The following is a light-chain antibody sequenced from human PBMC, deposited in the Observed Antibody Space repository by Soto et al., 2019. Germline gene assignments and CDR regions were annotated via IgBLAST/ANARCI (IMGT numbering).Light chain of an antibody. CDR2: GAS. Sequence: DIQMTQSPSSLSASVGDRVTITCRASQSISNYLNWYQHKPGKAPRLLIYGASTLQSGVPSRFSGSVSGTDFTLTISSLQPEDFATYYCQQSYGTPYTFGPGTKLEIK. CDR1: QSISNY. V-gene: IGKV1-39*01. CDR3: QQSYGTPYT. J-gene: IGKJ2*01.